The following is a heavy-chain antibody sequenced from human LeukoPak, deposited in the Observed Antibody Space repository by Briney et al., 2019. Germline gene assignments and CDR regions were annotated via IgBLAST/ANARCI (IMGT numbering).Heavy chain of an antibody. D-gene: IGHD6-13*01. V-gene: IGHV3-48*01. Sequence: PGGSLRLSCAASGFTFSSYSMNWVRQAPGKGLEWVSYFSSRSAPIYYADSVKGRFTIYRDNAKNSLYLQMNSLRAEDTAVYYCARDLQYSSSWRFYFDFWGQGTLVTVSS. CDR3: ARDLQYSSSWRFYFDF. J-gene: IGHJ4*02. CDR1: GFTFSSYS. CDR2: FSSRSAPI.